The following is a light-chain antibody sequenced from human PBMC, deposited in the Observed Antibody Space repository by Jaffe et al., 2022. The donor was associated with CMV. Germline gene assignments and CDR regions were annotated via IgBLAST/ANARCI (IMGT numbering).Light chain of an antibody. CDR1: SSDIGSYNL. J-gene: IGLJ2*01. V-gene: IGLV2-23*02. CDR2: EVS. CDR3: CSYAGSDTFVV. Sequence: QSALTQPASVSGSPGQSITISCTGTSSDIGSYNLVSWYQQHPGKAPKLMIFEVSKRPSGVSRRFSGSKSGNTTSLTISGLQAEDEADYYCCSYAGSDTFVVFGGGTKLTVL.